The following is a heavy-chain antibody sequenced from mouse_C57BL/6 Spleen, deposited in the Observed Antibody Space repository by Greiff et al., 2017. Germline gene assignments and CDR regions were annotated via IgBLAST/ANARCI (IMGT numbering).Heavy chain of an antibody. V-gene: IGHV2-9*01. Sequence: VRLVGSGPGLVAPSQSLSITCTVPGFSLPTNGVAWVRQPPGKGLKWLGVIWGGGSTNYTSALMSRLSISKDNSKSQVCLKMNSLQTEDTAMYYCVYSNYEGFAYWGQGTLVTVSA. CDR3: VYSNYEGFAY. J-gene: IGHJ3*01. CDR2: IWGGGST. CDR1: GFSLPTNG. D-gene: IGHD2-5*01.